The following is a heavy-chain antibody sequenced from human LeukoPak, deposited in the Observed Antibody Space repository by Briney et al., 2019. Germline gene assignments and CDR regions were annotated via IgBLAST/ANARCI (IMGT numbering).Heavy chain of an antibody. Sequence: GSSVKVSCKXSGGTFSSYAISWVRQAPGQGLEWMGGIIPIFGTANYAQKFQGRVTITTDESTSTAYMELSSLRSEDTAVYYCARDGMGGTNWFDPWGQGTLVTVSS. CDR3: ARDGMGGTNWFDP. CDR2: IIPIFGTA. V-gene: IGHV1-69*05. D-gene: IGHD3-16*01. CDR1: GGTFSSYA. J-gene: IGHJ5*02.